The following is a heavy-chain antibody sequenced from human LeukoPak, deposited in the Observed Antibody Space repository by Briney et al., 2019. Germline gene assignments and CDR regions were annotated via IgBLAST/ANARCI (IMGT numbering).Heavy chain of an antibody. J-gene: IGHJ4*02. CDR1: GYTFTDYY. D-gene: IGHD5-24*01. Sequence: GASVKVSCKASGYTFTDYYMHWVQQAPGKGLEWMGRVDPEDGETIYAEKFQGRVTITADTSTDTAYMELSSLRSDDTAVYYCARDQDGYSLFDYWGQGTLVTVSS. CDR2: VDPEDGET. CDR3: ARDQDGYSLFDY. V-gene: IGHV1-69-2*01.